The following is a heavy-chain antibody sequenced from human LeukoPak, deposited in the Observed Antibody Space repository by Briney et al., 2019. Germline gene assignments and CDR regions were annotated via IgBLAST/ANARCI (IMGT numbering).Heavy chain of an antibody. Sequence: PGGSLRLSCAASGFTFSSYSMNWVRQAPGKGLEWVSSISSSSSYIYYADSVKGRFTISRDNAKNSLYLQMNSLRAEDTAVYYCARGSDGYNPGLIDYWGQGTLATVSS. J-gene: IGHJ4*02. CDR2: ISSSSSYI. D-gene: IGHD5-24*01. CDR3: ARGSDGYNPGLIDY. CDR1: GFTFSSYS. V-gene: IGHV3-21*01.